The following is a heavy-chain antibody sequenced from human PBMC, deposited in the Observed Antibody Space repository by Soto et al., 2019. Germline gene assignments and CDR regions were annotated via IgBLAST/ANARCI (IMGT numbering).Heavy chain of an antibody. D-gene: IGHD1-26*01. Sequence: LSETLSLTCTVSGGSISSSSYYWGWIRQPPGKGLEWIGSIYYSGSTYYNPSLKSRVTISVDTSKNQFSLKLSSVTAADTAVYYCARQGYSGSYSKNYYYYGMDVWGQGTTVTVSS. CDR2: IYYSGST. J-gene: IGHJ6*02. CDR3: ARQGYSGSYSKNYYYYGMDV. V-gene: IGHV4-39*01. CDR1: GGSISSSSYY.